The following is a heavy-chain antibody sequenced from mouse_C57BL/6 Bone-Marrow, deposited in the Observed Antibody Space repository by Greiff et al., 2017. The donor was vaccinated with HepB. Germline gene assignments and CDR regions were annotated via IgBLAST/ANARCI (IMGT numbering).Heavy chain of an antibody. CDR1: GFTFSSYG. V-gene: IGHV5-6*01. CDR2: ISSGGSYT. CDR3: ARDRVDCPFAY. D-gene: IGHD1-1*02. Sequence: EVKLVQSGGDLVKPGGSLKLSCAASGFTFSSYGMPWVRQTPDKRLEWVATISSGGSYTYYPDSLKGRFTISRDNAKNTQDLQMSSLKSEDTAIYYCARDRVDCPFAYWGQGTLVTVSA. J-gene: IGHJ3*01.